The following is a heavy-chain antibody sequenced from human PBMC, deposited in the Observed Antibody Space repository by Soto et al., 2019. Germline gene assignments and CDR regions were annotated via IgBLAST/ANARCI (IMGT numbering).Heavy chain of an antibody. D-gene: IGHD3-22*01. V-gene: IGHV4-34*01. CDR1: GGSFSGYY. CDR2: INHSGST. J-gene: IGHJ1*01. CDR3: ARGKHLLLVYYYDSSSPFPH. Sequence: SETLSLTCAVYGGSFSGYYWSWIRQPPGKGLEWIGEINHSGSTNYNPSLKSRVTISVDTSKNQFSLKLSSVTAADMAVYYCARGKHLLLVYYYDSSSPFPHWGQGTLVTVS.